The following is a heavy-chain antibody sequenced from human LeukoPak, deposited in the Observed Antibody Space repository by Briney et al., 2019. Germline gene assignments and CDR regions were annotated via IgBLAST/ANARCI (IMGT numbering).Heavy chain of an antibody. V-gene: IGHV1-18*04. J-gene: IGHJ3*02. CDR3: ARGGYSDDAFDI. Sequence: GASVKVSCKASEYIFTSYYLHWVRQAPGQGLEWMGWISAYNGNTNYAQKLQGRVTMTTDTSTSTAYMELRSLRSDDTAVYYCARGGYSDDAFDIWGQGTMVTVSS. CDR1: EYIFTSYY. CDR2: ISAYNGNT. D-gene: IGHD5-12*01.